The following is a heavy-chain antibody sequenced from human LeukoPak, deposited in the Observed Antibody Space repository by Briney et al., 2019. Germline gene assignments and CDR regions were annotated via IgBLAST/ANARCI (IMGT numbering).Heavy chain of an antibody. CDR2: ISYDGSSK. V-gene: IGHV3-30*04. D-gene: IGHD3-22*01. CDR3: ARARWDSSGQHNAFDI. CDR1: GFTFSSYA. Sequence: PGRSLRLSCAASGFTFSSYAMHWVRQAPGKGLEWVAVISYDGSSKYYADSVKGRFTISRDNSKNTLYLQMNSLRAEDTAVYYCARARWDSSGQHNAFDIWGQGTMVTVSS. J-gene: IGHJ3*02.